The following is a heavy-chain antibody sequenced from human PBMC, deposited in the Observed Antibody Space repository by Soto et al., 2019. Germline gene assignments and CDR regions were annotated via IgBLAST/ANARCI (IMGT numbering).Heavy chain of an antibody. Sequence: QVQLVESGGGVVQPGRSLRLSCAASGFTFSSYSMHWVRQAPGKGLEWVAVISYDGSNKYYADSVKGRFTISRDNSKNTLYLQMNSLRAEDAAVYYCARGAGIVVAATSFDYWGQGTLVTVSS. CDR2: ISYDGSNK. V-gene: IGHV3-30-3*01. CDR3: ARGAGIVVAATSFDY. D-gene: IGHD6-19*01. CDR1: GFTFSSYS. J-gene: IGHJ4*02.